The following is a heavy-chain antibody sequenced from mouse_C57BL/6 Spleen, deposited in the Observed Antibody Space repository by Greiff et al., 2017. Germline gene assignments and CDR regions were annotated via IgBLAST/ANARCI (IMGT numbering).Heavy chain of an antibody. CDR2: ISDGGSYT. CDR1: GFTFSSYA. Sequence: EVQGVESGGGLVKPGGSLKLSCAASGFTFSSYAMSWVRQTPEKRLEWVATISDGGSYTYYPDNVKGRFTISRDNAKNNLYLQMSHLKSEDTAMYYCARDNGNYGEMDYWGQGTSVTVSS. CDR3: ARDNGNYGEMDY. D-gene: IGHD2-1*01. V-gene: IGHV5-4*01. J-gene: IGHJ4*01.